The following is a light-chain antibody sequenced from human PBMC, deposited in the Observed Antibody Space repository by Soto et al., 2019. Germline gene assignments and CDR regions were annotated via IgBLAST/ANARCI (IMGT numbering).Light chain of an antibody. V-gene: IGKV2D-29*01. CDR2: EVS. CDR1: QSLLLRDGKTY. Sequence: DVVMTQTPLSLSVTPGQPASISCKSTQSLLLRDGKTYLYWYLQKSGQPPQLLIYEVSNRFSGVPDRFSGSGPGTDFTLKIRRMEAENVGVYYFMQSVQLPITLGQGTRLEIK. CDR3: MQSVQLPIT. J-gene: IGKJ5*01.